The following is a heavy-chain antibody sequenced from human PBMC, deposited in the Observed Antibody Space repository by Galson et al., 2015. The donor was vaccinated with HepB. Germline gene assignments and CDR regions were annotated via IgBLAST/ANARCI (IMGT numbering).Heavy chain of an antibody. Sequence: SLRLSCAASGFTFSIYSMNWVRLAPGKGLEWVSYMTSDRNTIYYADSVRGRFTISRDNDKNSLYLQMNSLRDEDTAVYYCARDGTTVVTTHWYFDLWGRGTLVTVSS. CDR3: ARDGTTVVTTHWYFDL. CDR2: MTSDRNTI. J-gene: IGHJ2*01. D-gene: IGHD4-23*01. V-gene: IGHV3-48*02. CDR1: GFTFSIYS.